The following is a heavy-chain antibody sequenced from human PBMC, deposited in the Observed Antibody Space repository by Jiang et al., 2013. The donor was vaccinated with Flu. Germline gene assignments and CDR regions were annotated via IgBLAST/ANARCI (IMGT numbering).Heavy chain of an antibody. CDR1: GYSFTSYW. CDR3: ARQGSGGTPDYYYMDV. Sequence: ISCKGSGYSFTSYWIGWVRQMPGKGLEWMGIIYPGDSDTRYSPSFQGQVTISADKSISTAYLQWSSLKASDTAMYYCARQGSGGTPDYYYMDVWGKGTTVTVSS. CDR2: IYPGDSDT. D-gene: IGHD2-15*01. V-gene: IGHV5-51*01. J-gene: IGHJ6*03.